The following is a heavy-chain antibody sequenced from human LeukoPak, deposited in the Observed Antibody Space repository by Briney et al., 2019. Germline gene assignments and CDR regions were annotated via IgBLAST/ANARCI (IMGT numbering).Heavy chain of an antibody. V-gene: IGHV4-34*01. CDR2: INHSGRT. D-gene: IGHD1-26*01. Sequence: PSETLSLTCAVYGGSFSGYDWHWIRQPPGKGLEWIGEINHSGRTNYNPSLKSRVTMSLDTSKNQFSLKLSSVTAADAAVYYCARGASDGSYFAYWGQGTLVTVSS. CDR1: GGSFSGYD. CDR3: ARGASDGSYFAY. J-gene: IGHJ4*02.